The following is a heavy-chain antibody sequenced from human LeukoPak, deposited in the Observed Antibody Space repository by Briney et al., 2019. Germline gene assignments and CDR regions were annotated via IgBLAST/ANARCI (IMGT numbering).Heavy chain of an antibody. J-gene: IGHJ3*02. V-gene: IGHV4-39*01. CDR2: IYYSGST. D-gene: IGHD6-13*01. Sequence: SETLSLTCTVSGGSISSSTYYWGWIRQPPGKGLEWIGSIYYSGSTYYNASLKSRVTISADTSKNQFSLKLSSVTAADTAVYYCARPLSGSSSWHGDAFDIWGQGTMVTVSS. CDR3: ARPLSGSSSWHGDAFDI. CDR1: GGSISSSTYY.